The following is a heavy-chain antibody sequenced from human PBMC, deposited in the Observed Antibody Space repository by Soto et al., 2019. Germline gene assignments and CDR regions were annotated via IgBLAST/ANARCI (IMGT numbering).Heavy chain of an antibody. J-gene: IGHJ6*02. Sequence: QVTLKESGPVLVKPTETLTLTCTVSGFSLSNARMGVSWIRQTPGKALEWHAHIFSNDEKSYSTSLESRMTISKDTAKSQVVLTMTNMDPVDTATYYCARIRYYCSGSYLYYYYGMDVWGQGTTVTVSS. CDR1: GFSLSNARMG. CDR3: ARIRYYCSGSYLYYYYGMDV. D-gene: IGHD3-10*01. V-gene: IGHV2-26*01. CDR2: IFSNDEK.